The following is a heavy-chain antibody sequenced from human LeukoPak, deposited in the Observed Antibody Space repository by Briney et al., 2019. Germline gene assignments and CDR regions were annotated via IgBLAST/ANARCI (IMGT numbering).Heavy chain of an antibody. CDR2: IDYSGST. Sequence: SETLSLTCTVSGGSISSSSYYWGWIRQPPGKGLEWIGSIDYSGSTYYSPSLKSRVTISVDTSKNQFSLKLSSVTAADTAVYHCARRGGSHNFPFDYWGQGTLVTVSS. J-gene: IGHJ4*02. V-gene: IGHV4-39*01. CDR1: GGSISSSSYY. D-gene: IGHD1-1*01. CDR3: ARRGGSHNFPFDY.